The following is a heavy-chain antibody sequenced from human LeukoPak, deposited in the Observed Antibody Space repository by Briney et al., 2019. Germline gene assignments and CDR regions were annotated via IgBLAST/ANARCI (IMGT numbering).Heavy chain of an antibody. V-gene: IGHV3-7*01. CDR3: ARDPQTTAGFDY. D-gene: IGHD4-17*01. CDR1: GFTFSNYW. CDR2: IKQDGSEK. J-gene: IGHJ4*02. Sequence: GGSLRLSCAASGFTFSNYWMHWVRQAPGKGLEWVANIKQDGSEKYYVDSVKGRFTISRDNTKNSLYFQMNSLRAEDTAVYYCARDPQTTAGFDYWGQGTLVTVSS.